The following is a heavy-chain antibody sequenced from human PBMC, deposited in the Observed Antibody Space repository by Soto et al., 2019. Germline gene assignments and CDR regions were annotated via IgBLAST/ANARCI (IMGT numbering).Heavy chain of an antibody. D-gene: IGHD3-9*01. V-gene: IGHV5-51*01. CDR2: INPGDSET. CDR1: GYSFTGYR. Sequence: GESLKISCKGSGYSFTGYRIAWVRQLPGKGLEWMAIINPGDSETKYSASFQGQVTISADKSINTAYLQWSSLKASDTAMYFCARHATYYDILSGYYFDYWGQGTQVTVSS. J-gene: IGHJ4*02. CDR3: ARHATYYDILSGYYFDY.